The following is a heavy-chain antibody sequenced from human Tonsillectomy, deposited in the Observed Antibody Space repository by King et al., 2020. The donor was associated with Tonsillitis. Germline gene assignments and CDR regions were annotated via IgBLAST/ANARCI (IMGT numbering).Heavy chain of an antibody. D-gene: IGHD2-2*02. CDR2: MNPNSGNK. J-gene: IGHJ6*03. Sequence: QLVQSGAEVKKPGASVKVSCKASGYTFTSYDINWVRQATGQGLEWMGWMNPNSGNKGYAQKFQGRYTMTRNTSISTAYMELSSLRSEDTAVYYCARGKRCSSTSCYTAPYYYMDVWGKGTTVTVSS. CDR3: ARGKRCSSTSCYTAPYYYMDV. V-gene: IGHV1-8*01. CDR1: GYTFTSYD.